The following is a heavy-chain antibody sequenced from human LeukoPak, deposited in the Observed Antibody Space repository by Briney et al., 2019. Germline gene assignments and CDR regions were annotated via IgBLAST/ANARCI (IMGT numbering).Heavy chain of an antibody. D-gene: IGHD6-19*01. CDR2: IYTSGST. V-gene: IGHV4-61*02. CDR1: GGFIGSGSYY. J-gene: IGHJ4*02. Sequence: SETLSLTCTVSGGFIGSGSYYWNWTRQPAGKGLEWIGRIYTSGSTNYNPSLKSRVTISVDTSKNQFSLKLSSVTAADTAVYYCASEHSSGWAYYFDYWGQGTLVTVSS. CDR3: ASEHSSGWAYYFDY.